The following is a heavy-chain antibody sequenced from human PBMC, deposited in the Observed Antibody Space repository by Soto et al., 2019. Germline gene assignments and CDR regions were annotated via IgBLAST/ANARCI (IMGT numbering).Heavy chain of an antibody. D-gene: IGHD2-8*01. CDR1: GFTFTSYA. CDR2: ISSANAYI. CDR3: AKENGHCTNGVCGSYLDY. Sequence: PGGSLRLSCAASGFTFTSYAMSWVRQAPGKGLEWVSSISSANAYIYYADSVKGRFTISRDNARNSLYLQMNSLRAEDTAVYYCAKENGHCTNGVCGSYLDYWGQGTLVTSPQ. J-gene: IGHJ4*02. V-gene: IGHV3-21*01.